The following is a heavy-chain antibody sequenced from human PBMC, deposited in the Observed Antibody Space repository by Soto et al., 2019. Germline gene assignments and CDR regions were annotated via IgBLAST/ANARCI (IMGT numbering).Heavy chain of an antibody. CDR1: GYSLTSYW. CDR3: ASGIVGATGTVWAFDI. V-gene: IGHV5-51*01. CDR2: IYPGDSDT. Sequence: GESLKISCKGSGYSLTSYWIGWVRQMPGKGLEWMGIIYPGDSDTRYSPSFQGQVTISADKSISTAYLQWSSLKASDTAMYYCASGIVGATGTVWAFDIWGQGTMVTVSS. D-gene: IGHD1-26*01. J-gene: IGHJ3*02.